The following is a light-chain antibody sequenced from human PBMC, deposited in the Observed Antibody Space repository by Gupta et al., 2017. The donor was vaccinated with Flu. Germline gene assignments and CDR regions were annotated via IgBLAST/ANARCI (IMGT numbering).Light chain of an antibody. J-gene: IGKJ1*01. CDR1: LSVGSN. Sequence: GKRVPPPGGASLSVGSNVAWYQQKSGQAPRLLTYGASIRATGIPARFSGGGSGTEFTLTISSLQSEDFAIYYWQHYNNWPVTFGQGTKVEIK. CDR2: GAS. V-gene: IGKV3D-15*01. CDR3: QHYNNWPVT.